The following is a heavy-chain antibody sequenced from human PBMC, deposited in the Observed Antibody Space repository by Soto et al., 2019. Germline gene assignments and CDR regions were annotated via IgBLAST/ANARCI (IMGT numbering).Heavy chain of an antibody. J-gene: IGHJ6*02. Sequence: QVPLVQSGAEVKKPGSSVKVSCKASGGTFSSYSISWVRQAPGQGLEWMGGTIPIFGTTNYAQKFQGRVTITADESTSTAYLELSSLRSEDTAVYYCASCLVTSYFYYYGMDVWGQGTTVTVSS. D-gene: IGHD2-21*02. CDR3: ASCLVTSYFYYYGMDV. V-gene: IGHV1-69*12. CDR2: TIPIFGTT. CDR1: GGTFSSYS.